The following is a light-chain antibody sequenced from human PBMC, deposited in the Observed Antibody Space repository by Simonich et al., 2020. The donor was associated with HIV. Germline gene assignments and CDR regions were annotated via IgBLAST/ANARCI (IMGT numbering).Light chain of an antibody. CDR2: SAS. V-gene: IGKV1-39*01. Sequence: DIQMTQSPSAMSASVGDRVTITCRASQSISSDLNWYQQKPGKAPKLLIYSASSLQSGVPSRFSGRGSGTDFTLTISSLQPEDFATYYCQQSYSTHTFGQGTKLEIK. CDR1: QSISSD. CDR3: QQSYSTHT. J-gene: IGKJ2*01.